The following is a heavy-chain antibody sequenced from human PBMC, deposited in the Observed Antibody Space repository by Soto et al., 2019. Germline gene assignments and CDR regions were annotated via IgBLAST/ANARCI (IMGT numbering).Heavy chain of an antibody. V-gene: IGHV3-23*01. CDR2: ISSSGGST. D-gene: IGHD4-17*01. CDR3: AKDLYSGADYGDYVGY. Sequence: GGSLKLSCAASGFTFSSYAMSGVRRAPGKGLEWVSAISSSGGSTYYADSVKGRFTISRDNSKNTLYLQMNSLRAEDTAVYYCAKDLYSGADYGDYVGYWGQGTLVTVSS. CDR1: GFTFSSYA. J-gene: IGHJ4*02.